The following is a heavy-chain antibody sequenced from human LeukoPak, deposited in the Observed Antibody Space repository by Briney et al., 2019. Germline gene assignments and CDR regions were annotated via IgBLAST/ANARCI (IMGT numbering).Heavy chain of an antibody. CDR3: TLWFGDLGYFDY. CDR1: GGSISSSSYY. V-gene: IGHV4-39*01. J-gene: IGHJ4*02. CDR2: IYYSGST. D-gene: IGHD3-10*01. Sequence: PSETLSLTCTVSGGSISSSSYYWGWIRQPPGKGLEWIGSIYYSGSTYYNPSLKSRVTISVDTSKNQFSLKLSSVTAADTAVYYCTLWFGDLGYFDYWGQGTLVTVSS.